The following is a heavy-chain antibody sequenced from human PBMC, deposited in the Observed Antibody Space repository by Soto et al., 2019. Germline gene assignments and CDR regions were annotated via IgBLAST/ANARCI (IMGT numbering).Heavy chain of an antibody. CDR1: GYSFTSYW. Sequence: PGESLKISCKGSGYSFTSYWIGWVRQMPGKGLEWMGIIYPGDSDTRYSPSFQGQVTISADKSISTAYLQWSSLKASDTAMYYCARRNYYGAGSYYKSRYYYGMGVWGQGTTVTVSS. CDR3: ARRNYYGAGSYYKSRYYYGMGV. V-gene: IGHV5-51*01. D-gene: IGHD3-10*01. CDR2: IYPGDSDT. J-gene: IGHJ6*02.